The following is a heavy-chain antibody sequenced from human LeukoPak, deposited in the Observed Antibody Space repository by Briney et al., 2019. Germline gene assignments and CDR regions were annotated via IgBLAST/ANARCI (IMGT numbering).Heavy chain of an antibody. CDR2: ISSSSKYI. CDR1: GFTFSSYS. Sequence: GGSLRLSCAASGFTFSSYSMNWVRQAPGKGLEWVSSISSSSKYICYADSVKGRFTISRDNAKNSLYLQMNRLRAEDTAVYYCARVGGYSYDLDYWGQGTLVTVSS. CDR3: ARVGGYSYDLDY. J-gene: IGHJ4*02. D-gene: IGHD5-18*01. V-gene: IGHV3-21*04.